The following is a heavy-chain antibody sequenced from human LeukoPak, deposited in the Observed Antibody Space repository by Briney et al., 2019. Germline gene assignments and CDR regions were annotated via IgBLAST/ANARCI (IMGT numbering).Heavy chain of an antibody. CDR3: AREDRYCNGGSCYS. V-gene: IGHV4-38-2*02. CDR2: IYHSGST. CDR1: GYSISSGYY. D-gene: IGHD2-15*01. Sequence: SETLSLTCTVSGYSISSGYYWGWIRQPPGKGLEWIGSIYHSGSTYYNPSLKSRVTISVDTSKNQFSLRLSSVTAADTAVYYCAREDRYCNGGSCYSWGQGTLVTVSS. J-gene: IGHJ4*02.